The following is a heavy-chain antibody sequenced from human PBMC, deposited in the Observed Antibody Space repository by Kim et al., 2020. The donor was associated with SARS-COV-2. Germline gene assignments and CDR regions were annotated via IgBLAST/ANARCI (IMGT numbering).Heavy chain of an antibody. CDR3: ARSDFGAGAYGDY. CDR1: GYTFTSYD. V-gene: IGHV1-8*01. D-gene: IGHD3-10*01. J-gene: IGHJ4*02. CDR2: MNPNSGDT. Sequence: ASVKVSCKASGYTFTSYDINWVRQATGQGLEWMGWMNPNSGDTGYAQNFQGRVTMTRDTSISTAYMELSSLRSEDTAVYFCARSDFGAGAYGDYWGQGTLVTVSS.